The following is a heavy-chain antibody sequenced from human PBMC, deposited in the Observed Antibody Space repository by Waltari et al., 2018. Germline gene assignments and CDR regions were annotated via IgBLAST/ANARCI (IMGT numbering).Heavy chain of an antibody. V-gene: IGHV1-69-2*01. CDR2: VDPEDGET. D-gene: IGHD6-19*01. CDR3: ATPPVGKVAGGDY. CDR1: GYTFTDSY. Sequence: EVQLVQPGAEVKKPGATVKTSCKDSGYTFTDSYMHRVQPPPERRLEWMGLVDPEDGETIYAEKFQGRVTITADTSTDTAYMELSSLRSEDTAVYYCATPPVGKVAGGDYWGQGTLVTVSS. J-gene: IGHJ4*02.